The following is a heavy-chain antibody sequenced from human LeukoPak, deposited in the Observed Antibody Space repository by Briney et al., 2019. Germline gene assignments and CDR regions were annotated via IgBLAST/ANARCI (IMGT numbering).Heavy chain of an antibody. CDR1: GGSFSGYY. Sequence: SETLSLTCAVYGGSFSGYYWSWIRQPPGKGLEWIGEINHSGNTNYNPSLKSRVTISVDTSKNQFSLNLSSVTAADTAVYYCARRYSGSYGDFDYWGQGTLVTVSS. D-gene: IGHD1-26*01. CDR3: ARRYSGSYGDFDY. V-gene: IGHV4-34*01. CDR2: INHSGNT. J-gene: IGHJ4*02.